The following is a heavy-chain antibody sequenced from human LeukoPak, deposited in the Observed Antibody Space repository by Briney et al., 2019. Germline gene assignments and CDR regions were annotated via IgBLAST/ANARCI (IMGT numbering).Heavy chain of an antibody. CDR1: GFTFSSYA. CDR3: ARGGYFDSSCYRIDH. J-gene: IGHJ4*02. V-gene: IGHV3-30-3*01. Sequence: GGSLRLSCAASGFTFSSYAMHWVRQAPGKGLEWVAVLSYDGSNKYYADSVKGRFTISRDNSKNTLYLQMNSLRAEDTAVYYCARGGYFDSSCYRIDHWGQGTLVTVSS. CDR2: LSYDGSNK. D-gene: IGHD3-22*01.